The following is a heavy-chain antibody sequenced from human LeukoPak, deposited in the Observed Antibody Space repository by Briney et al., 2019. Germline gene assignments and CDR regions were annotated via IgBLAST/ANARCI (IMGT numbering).Heavy chain of an antibody. J-gene: IGHJ4*02. D-gene: IGHD3-10*01. CDR2: IILSGST. CDR1: VESLSVDY. V-gene: IGHV4-34*12. CDR3: ARGKGGSGSYYPWYIDY. Sequence: SEALSLSSADPVESLSVDYWCRICQPPGERLEWIWEIILSGSTKHNTSPKSRVTIPVDTSKNQSSLKLSSVTAAHTAVYYCARGKGGSGSYYPWYIDYWGQGTLVTVSS.